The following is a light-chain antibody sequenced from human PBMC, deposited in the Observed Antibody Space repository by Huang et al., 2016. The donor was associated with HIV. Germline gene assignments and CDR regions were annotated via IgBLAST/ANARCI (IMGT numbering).Light chain of an antibody. CDR2: AAS. CDR3: QQTYSPPWT. J-gene: IGKJ1*01. V-gene: IGKV1-39*01. CDR1: QSIRTY. Sequence: DIQMTQSPSPLSASVGDRVTITCRASQSIRTYLHWYQQRPGKAPRLLIYAASSLQSGVPSRFRGGGSGTGFTLTISSRQIEDFATYFCQQTYSPPWTFGQGTKVEIK.